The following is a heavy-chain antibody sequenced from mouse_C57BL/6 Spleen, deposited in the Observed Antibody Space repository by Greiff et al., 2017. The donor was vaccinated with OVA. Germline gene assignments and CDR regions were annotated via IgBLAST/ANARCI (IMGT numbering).Heavy chain of an antibody. Sequence: EVKVEESGGGLVQPGGSMKLSCVASGFTFSNYWMNWVRQSPEKGLEWVAQIRLKSDNYATHYAESVKGRFTISRDDSKSSVYLQMNNLRAEDTGIYYCTSITTSYFDVWGTGTTVTVSS. D-gene: IGHD1-1*01. V-gene: IGHV6-3*01. CDR3: TSITTSYFDV. CDR1: GFTFSNYW. J-gene: IGHJ1*03. CDR2: IRLKSDNYAT.